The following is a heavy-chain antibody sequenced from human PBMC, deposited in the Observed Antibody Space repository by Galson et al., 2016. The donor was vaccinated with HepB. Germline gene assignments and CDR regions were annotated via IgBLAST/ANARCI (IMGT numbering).Heavy chain of an antibody. CDR3: AKDRVGSLVGDQALDI. CDR1: GFTFSNYA. CDR2: ISGSGGST. V-gene: IGHV3-23*01. D-gene: IGHD3-10*01. J-gene: IGHJ3*02. Sequence: SLRLSCAASGFTFSNYAMTWVRRAPGKGLEWVSSISGSGGSTYDADSVKGRFTISRDNSKNTLYLQMNSLRAEDTAVYHCAKDRVGSLVGDQALDIWGQGTVVTVSS.